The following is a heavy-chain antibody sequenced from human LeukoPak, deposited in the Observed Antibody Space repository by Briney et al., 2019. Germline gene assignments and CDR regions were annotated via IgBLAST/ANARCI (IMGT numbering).Heavy chain of an antibody. V-gene: IGHV3-30*18. CDR1: GFTFSFSG. Sequence: PGRSLRLSCAASGFTFSFSGMYWVRQAPGKGLDWVAFISDDGSRKYYADSVKGRFTIFRDNSKNTLFLQMNSLRTEDTAVYYCAKDRSTTWSFDYWGQGTLVTVSS. J-gene: IGHJ4*02. CDR2: ISDDGSRK. CDR3: AKDRSTTWSFDY. D-gene: IGHD6-13*01.